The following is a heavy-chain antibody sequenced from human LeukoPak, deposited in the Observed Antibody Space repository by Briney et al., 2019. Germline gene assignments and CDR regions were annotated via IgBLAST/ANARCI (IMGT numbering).Heavy chain of an antibody. J-gene: IGHJ3*02. V-gene: IGHV4-59*08. D-gene: IGHD3-3*01. Sequence: PSETLSLTCTVSGGSISSYYWSWIRQPPGKGLEWVGYIYYSGSTNYNPSLKSRVTISVDTSKNQFSLKLSSVTAEDTAVYYCARSAPPYYDFWSGYYKRTPFDIWGQGTMVTVSS. CDR1: GGSISSYY. CDR2: IYYSGST. CDR3: ARSAPPYYDFWSGYYKRTPFDI.